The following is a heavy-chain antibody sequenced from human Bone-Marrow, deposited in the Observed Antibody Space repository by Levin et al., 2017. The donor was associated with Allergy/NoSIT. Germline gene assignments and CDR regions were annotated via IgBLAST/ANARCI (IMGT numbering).Heavy chain of an antibody. Sequence: LRLSCTVSGGSISSGNYYWSWIRQPAGERLEWIGRIYTSGSTNYNPSLKSRVTISLDTSKNQFSLKLTSVTAADTAVYYCARVGHVRESSGTSWYSFSYYYMAVWGKATTVTVSS. CDR3: ARVGHVRESSGTSWYSFSYYYMAV. V-gene: IGHV4-61*02. J-gene: IGHJ6*03. CDR2: IYTSGST. CDR1: GGSISSGNYY. D-gene: IGHD2-2*02.